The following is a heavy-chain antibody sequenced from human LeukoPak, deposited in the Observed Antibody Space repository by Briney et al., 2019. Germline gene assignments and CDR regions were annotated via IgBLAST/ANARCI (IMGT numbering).Heavy chain of an antibody. J-gene: IGHJ4*02. CDR2: FDPEDGET. CDR3: ARAPHYDFWSGSVEKFDY. V-gene: IGHV1-24*01. Sequence: ASVKVSCKVSGYTLTELSMHWVRQAPGKGLEWMGGFDPEDGETIYAQKFQGRVTITRNTSISTAYMELSSLRSEDTAVYYCARAPHYDFWSGSVEKFDYWGQGTLVTVSS. CDR1: GYTLTELS. D-gene: IGHD3-3*01.